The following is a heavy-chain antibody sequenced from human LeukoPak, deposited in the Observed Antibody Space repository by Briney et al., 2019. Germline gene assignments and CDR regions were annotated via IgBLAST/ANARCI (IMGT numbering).Heavy chain of an antibody. D-gene: IGHD1-14*01. CDR2: IYYTGST. CDR3: AGMRITTPTVRTLDY. Sequence: SETLSLTCTVSGGSMSTYYWTWIRQPPGKGLEWIGFIYYTGSTNYNPSLKSRVTISVDSSKNQFSLKLSSVTAADTAVYYCAGMRITTPTVRTLDYWGQGTLVTVSS. V-gene: IGHV4-59*01. J-gene: IGHJ4*02. CDR1: GGSMSTYY.